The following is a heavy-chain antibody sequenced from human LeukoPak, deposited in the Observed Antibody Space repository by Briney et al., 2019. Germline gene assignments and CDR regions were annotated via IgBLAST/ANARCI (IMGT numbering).Heavy chain of an antibody. Sequence: GESLKISCKGSGYSFTSYWISWVRQMPGKGLEWMGIIYPGDSDTRYSPSFQGQVTISADKSISTAYLQWSSLKASDTAMYYCARHGPDTAMVTSYDYWGQGTLVTVSS. CDR2: IYPGDSDT. CDR3: ARHGPDTAMVTSYDY. D-gene: IGHD5-18*01. CDR1: GYSFTSYW. J-gene: IGHJ4*02. V-gene: IGHV5-51*01.